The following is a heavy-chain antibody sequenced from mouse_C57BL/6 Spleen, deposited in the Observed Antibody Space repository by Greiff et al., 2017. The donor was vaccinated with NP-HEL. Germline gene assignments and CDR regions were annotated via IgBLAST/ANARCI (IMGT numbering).Heavy chain of an antibody. CDR1: GFTFSSYG. Sequence: EVKVVESGGDLVKPGGSLKLSCAASGFTFSSYGMSWVRQTPDKRLEWVATISSGGSYTYYPDSVKGRFTISRDNAKNTLYLQMSSLKSEDTAMYYCARHDYDGAWFAYWGQGTLVTVSA. D-gene: IGHD2-4*01. J-gene: IGHJ3*01. CDR2: ISSGGSYT. V-gene: IGHV5-6*01. CDR3: ARHDYDGAWFAY.